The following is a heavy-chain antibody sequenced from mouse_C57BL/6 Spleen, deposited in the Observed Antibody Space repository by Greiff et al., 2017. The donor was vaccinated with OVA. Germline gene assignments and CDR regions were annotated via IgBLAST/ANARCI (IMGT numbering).Heavy chain of an antibody. D-gene: IGHD2-12*01. CDR2: ISYDGSN. CDR3: ARVGYRDY. CDR1: GYSITSGYY. J-gene: IGHJ4*01. V-gene: IGHV3-6*01. Sequence: EVQLQQSGPGLVKPSQSLSLTCSVTGYSITSGYYWNWIRQFPGNKLEWMGYISYDGSNNYNPSLKNRISITRDTSKNQFFLKLNSVTTEDTATYYCARVGYRDYWGQGTSVTVSS.